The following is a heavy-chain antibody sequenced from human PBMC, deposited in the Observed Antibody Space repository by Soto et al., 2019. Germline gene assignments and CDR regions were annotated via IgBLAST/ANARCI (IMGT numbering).Heavy chain of an antibody. D-gene: IGHD3-16*02. CDR1: GFTFSSYS. V-gene: IGHV3-21*01. J-gene: IGHJ3*02. CDR2: ISSSSSYI. CDR3: ARARMITFGGVIANDAFDI. Sequence: GGSLRLSCAASGFTFSSYSMNWVRQAPGKGLEWVSSISSSSSYIYYADSVKGRFTISRDNAKNSLYLQMNSLRAEDTAVYYCARARMITFGGVIANDAFDIWGQGTMVTVSS.